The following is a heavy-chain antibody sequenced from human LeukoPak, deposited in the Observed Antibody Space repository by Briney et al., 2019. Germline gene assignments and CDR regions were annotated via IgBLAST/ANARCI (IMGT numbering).Heavy chain of an antibody. D-gene: IGHD2-2*01. J-gene: IGHJ4*02. CDR1: GFTFSSYW. CDR3: ARVGSSRPFDN. CDR2: IKEDGTES. V-gene: IGHV3-7*04. Sequence: PGGSLRLSCAASGFTFSSYWMTWVRQAPGKGLEWVANIKEDGTESFYVDSVKGRFTTSRDNAKSSLFLQMNSLTDEDTAVYYCARVGSSRPFDNWGQGALVTVSS.